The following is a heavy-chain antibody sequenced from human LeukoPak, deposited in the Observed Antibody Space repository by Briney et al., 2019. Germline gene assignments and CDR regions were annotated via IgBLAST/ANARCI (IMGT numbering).Heavy chain of an antibody. CDR3: AKGSYYYGSGSVDY. V-gene: IGHV3-53*05. CDR2: IYSGGST. J-gene: IGHJ4*02. CDR1: GFTVSSNY. D-gene: IGHD3-10*01. Sequence: GGSLRLSCAASGFTVSSNYMSWVRQAPGKGLEWVSVIYSGGSTYYADSVKGRFTISRDNSKNTLYLQMNSLRAEDTAVYYCAKGSYYYGSGSVDYWGQGALVTVSS.